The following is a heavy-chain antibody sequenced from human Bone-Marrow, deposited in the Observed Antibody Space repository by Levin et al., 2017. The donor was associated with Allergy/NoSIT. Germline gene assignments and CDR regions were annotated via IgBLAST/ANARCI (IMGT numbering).Heavy chain of an antibody. CDR2: IYSGGST. V-gene: IGHV3-53*01. CDR1: GFTVSSNY. CDR3: ASRPWRNPHGAFDI. J-gene: IGHJ3*02. Sequence: AGGSLRLSCAASGFTVSSNYMSWVRQAPGKGLEWVSVIYSGGSTYYADSVKGRFTISRDNSKNTLYLQMNSLRAEDTAVYYCASRPWRNPHGAFDIWGQGTMVTVSS. D-gene: IGHD3-3*01.